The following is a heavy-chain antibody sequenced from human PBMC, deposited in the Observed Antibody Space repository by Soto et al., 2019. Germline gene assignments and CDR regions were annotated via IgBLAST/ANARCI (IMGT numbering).Heavy chain of an antibody. CDR2: ISYDGSNK. Sequence: GGSLRLSCAASGFTFSSYGMHWVRQAPGKGLEWVAVISYDGSNKYYADSVKGRFTISRDNSKNTLYLQMNSLRAEDTAVYYCAKGDPPHWGQGTLVTVSS. CDR3: AKGDPPH. CDR1: GFTFSSYG. J-gene: IGHJ4*02. V-gene: IGHV3-30*18.